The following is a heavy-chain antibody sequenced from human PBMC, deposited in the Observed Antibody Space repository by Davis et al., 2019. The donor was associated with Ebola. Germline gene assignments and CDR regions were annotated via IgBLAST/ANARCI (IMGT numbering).Heavy chain of an antibody. J-gene: IGHJ6*02. D-gene: IGHD4-23*01. V-gene: IGHV5-51*01. CDR3: ARQASYGGNWGYYYYYGMDV. Sequence: GESLKISCNGSGYSFTSYWIGWVRQMPGKGLEWMGIIYPGDSETRYSPSFQGQVTISADKSISTAYLQWSSLKASDTAMYYCARQASYGGNWGYYYYYGMDVWGQGTTVTVSS. CDR2: IYPGDSET. CDR1: GYSFTSYW.